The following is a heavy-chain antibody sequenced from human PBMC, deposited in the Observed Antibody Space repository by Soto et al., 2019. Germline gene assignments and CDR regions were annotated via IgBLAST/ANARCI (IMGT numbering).Heavy chain of an antibody. J-gene: IGHJ5*02. CDR3: ANTDLGSSGYYP. CDR2: INHSGST. CDR1: GGSFSGYY. Sequence: PXXTLSLTFAVYGGSFSGYYWSWILQPPGKGLEWIGEINHSGSTNYNPSLKSRVTISVDTSKNQFSLKLSSVTAADTAVYYCANTDLGSSGYYPWGQGTLVTVSS. D-gene: IGHD3-22*01. V-gene: IGHV4-34*01.